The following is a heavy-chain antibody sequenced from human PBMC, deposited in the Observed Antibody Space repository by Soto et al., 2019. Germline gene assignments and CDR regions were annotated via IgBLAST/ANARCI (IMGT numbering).Heavy chain of an antibody. Sequence: GGSLRLSCAASGGPFNSYSMNWARQAPGKGLEWVSSISTSGTSIVYADSVRGRFSISRDNTNNSLYLQMNSLRAEDTAVYYCARHHFGSSSDYWGHGTLVTVSS. J-gene: IGHJ4*01. CDR3: ARHHFGSSSDY. CDR1: GGPFNSYS. V-gene: IGHV3-21*01. CDR2: ISTSGTSI. D-gene: IGHD3-10*01.